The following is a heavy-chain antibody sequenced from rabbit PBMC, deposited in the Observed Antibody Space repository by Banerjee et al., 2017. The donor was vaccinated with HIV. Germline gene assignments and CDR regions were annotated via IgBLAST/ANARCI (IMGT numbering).Heavy chain of an antibody. J-gene: IGHJ4*01. Sequence: GGDLVKPEGSLTLTCTASGFSFSSNYWICWVRQAPGKGLEWIACINTSSGNTVYATWAKGRFTISKTSWTTVTLQMTSLTAADTATYFCARRPSMTLVINLWGPGTLVTVS. CDR1: GFSFSSNYW. D-gene: IGHD2-1*01. CDR2: INTSSGNT. CDR3: ARRPSMTLVINL. V-gene: IGHV1S45*01.